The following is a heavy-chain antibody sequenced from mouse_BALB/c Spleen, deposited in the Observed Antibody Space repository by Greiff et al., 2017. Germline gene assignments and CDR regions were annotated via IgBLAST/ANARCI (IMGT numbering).Heavy chain of an antibody. Sequence: EVQLVESGGDLVKPGGSLKLSCAVSGFTFSSYGMSWVRQTPDKRLEWVATISSGGSYTYYPDSVKGRFTISRDNAKNTLYLQMSSLKSEDTAMYYCARQNQYYFDYWGQGTTLTVSS. CDR3: ARQNQYYFDY. V-gene: IGHV5-6*01. CDR2: ISSGGSYT. J-gene: IGHJ2*01. CDR1: GFTFSSYG.